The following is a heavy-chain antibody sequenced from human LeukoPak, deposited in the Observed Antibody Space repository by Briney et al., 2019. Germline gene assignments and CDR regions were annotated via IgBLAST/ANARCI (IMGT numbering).Heavy chain of an antibody. Sequence: PSETLSLTCAVSGYSISSGYYWGWIRQPPRKGVEWIVSIYHSGSTYYNPSLKSRVTIPVDTSKNQFSLKLSSVTAADTAVYYCARHPGYCSSTSCSPWFDPWGQGTLVTVSS. CDR2: IYHSGST. CDR1: GYSISSGYY. D-gene: IGHD2-2*01. V-gene: IGHV4-38-2*01. CDR3: ARHPGYCSSTSCSPWFDP. J-gene: IGHJ5*02.